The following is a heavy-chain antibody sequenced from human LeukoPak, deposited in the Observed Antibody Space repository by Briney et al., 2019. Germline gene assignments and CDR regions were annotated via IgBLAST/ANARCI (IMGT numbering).Heavy chain of an antibody. CDR2: IKQDGSEK. J-gene: IGHJ4*02. D-gene: IGHD3-3*01. Sequence: GGSLRLSCAASGFTFSTYRMSWVRQAPGKGLEWVANIKQDGSEKHYVDSVKGRFTISRDNAKNSLYLQMSSLRAEDTAVYYCAKADEWVYRHWGQGTLVTVSS. V-gene: IGHV3-7*03. CDR3: AKADEWVYRH. CDR1: GFTFSTYR.